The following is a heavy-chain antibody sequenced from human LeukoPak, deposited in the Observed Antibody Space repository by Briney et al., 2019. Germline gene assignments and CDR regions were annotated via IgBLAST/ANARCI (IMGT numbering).Heavy chain of an antibody. CDR1: GFTFSSYG. CDR3: ARVRYSSTLAPSFDY. V-gene: IGHV3-33*01. CDR2: IWYDGSNK. J-gene: IGHJ4*02. D-gene: IGHD6-13*01. Sequence: GGSLRLSCAASGFTFSSYGMHWVRQAPGKGLEWVAVIWYDGSNKYYADSVKGRFTISRDNSKNTLYLQMNSLRAEDTAVYYCARVRYSSTLAPSFDYWGQGTLVTVSS.